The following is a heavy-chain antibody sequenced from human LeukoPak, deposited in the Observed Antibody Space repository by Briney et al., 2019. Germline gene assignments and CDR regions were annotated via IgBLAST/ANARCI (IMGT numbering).Heavy chain of an antibody. D-gene: IGHD2-15*01. V-gene: IGHV4-34*01. CDR1: GGSFSGYY. J-gene: IGHJ4*02. CDR2: INHSGST. Sequence: SETLSLTCAVYGGSFSGYYWSWIRQPPGKGLEWIGEINHSGSTNYNPSLKSRVTISVDTSKNQFSLKLSSVTAADTAVYYCAREGGDGYCSGGSCYLWGQGALVTVSS. CDR3: AREGGDGYCSGGSCYL.